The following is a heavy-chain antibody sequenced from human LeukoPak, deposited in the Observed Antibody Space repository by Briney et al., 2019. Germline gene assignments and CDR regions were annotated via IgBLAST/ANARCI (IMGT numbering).Heavy chain of an antibody. CDR1: DYSISSGYY. CDR2: IYHSGST. J-gene: IGHJ6*03. Sequence: PSETLSLTCVVSDYSISSGYYWGWIRQPPGKGLEWIGNIYHSGSTYYSPSLKSRVTMSVDTSKNQFSLKLSSMTAADTAVYYCARACGNYCHYMDVWGKGTTVTVSS. V-gene: IGHV4-38-2*01. CDR3: ARACGNYCHYMDV. D-gene: IGHD5-12*01.